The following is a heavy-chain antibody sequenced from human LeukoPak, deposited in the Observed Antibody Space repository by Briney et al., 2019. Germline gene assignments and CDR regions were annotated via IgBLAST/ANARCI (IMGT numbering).Heavy chain of an antibody. CDR1: GGSISSSSYY. CDR2: IYYSGST. J-gene: IGHJ5*02. Sequence: PSGTLSLTCTVSGGSISSSSYYWGWIRQPPGKGREWILSIYYSGSTYYNPSLKSRVTISVDTSKNQFSLKLSSVTAADTVVYYCARLRESVATIYWFDPWGQGTLVTVSS. CDR3: ARLRESVATIYWFDP. V-gene: IGHV4-39*01. D-gene: IGHD5-12*01.